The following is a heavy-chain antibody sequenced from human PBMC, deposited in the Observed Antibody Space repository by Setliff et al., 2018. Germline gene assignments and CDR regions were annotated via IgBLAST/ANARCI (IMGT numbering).Heavy chain of an antibody. CDR3: ARPRYSSTWYEVGAFDI. D-gene: IGHD6-13*01. V-gene: IGHV5-51*01. J-gene: IGHJ3*02. CDR1: GYSFTSYS. CDR2: IYAGDSAT. Sequence: GESLKISCKASGYSFTSYSIGWVRQMPGKGLEWMGIIYAGDSATRYSPSFQGQVTISADKSISTAYLQWSSLKASDTAMYYCARPRYSSTWYEVGAFDIWGQGAMVTV.